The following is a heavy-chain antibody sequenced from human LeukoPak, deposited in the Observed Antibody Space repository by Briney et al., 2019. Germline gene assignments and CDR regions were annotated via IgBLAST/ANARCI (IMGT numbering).Heavy chain of an antibody. CDR1: GITLSNYG. V-gene: IGHV3-23*01. D-gene: IGHD3-22*01. CDR3: AKRGVVIRVILVGFYKEAYYFDS. CDR2: MSGSGGGT. J-gene: IGHJ6*03. Sequence: GGSLRLSCAVSGITLSNYGMSWVRKAPGKGLEWVAGMSGSGGGTNYADSVKGRFTVSRDNSKNTLYLQMKSLRAEDTAVYFCAKRGVVIRVILVGFYKEAYYFDSWGRGTTVTVSS.